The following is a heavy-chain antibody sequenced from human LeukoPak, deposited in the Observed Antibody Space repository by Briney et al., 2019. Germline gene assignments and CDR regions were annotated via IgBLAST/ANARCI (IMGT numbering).Heavy chain of an antibody. J-gene: IGHJ5*02. Sequence: GGSLGLSCAVSGFTVTSIYMSWVRQAPGKGLEWVSFIYSDGNTYYADSVKGRFTISRDSSRNTLYLQMNSLRVEDTAVYYCAGDTHSSNWYDHWGQGTLVTVSS. CDR3: AGDTHSSNWYDH. CDR1: GFTVTSIY. CDR2: IYSDGNT. V-gene: IGHV3-53*01. D-gene: IGHD2-2*01.